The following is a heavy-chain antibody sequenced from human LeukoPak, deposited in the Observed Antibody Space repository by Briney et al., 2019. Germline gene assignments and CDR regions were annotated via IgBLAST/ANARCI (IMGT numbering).Heavy chain of an antibody. Sequence: ASVKVSCKASGYTFTGYYMHWVRQAPGQGLEWMGWINPNSGGTNYAQKFQGRVTMTRDTSISTAYMELSRLRSDDTAVDYCARVVRGRFLEWLFGTVFDYWGQGTLVTVSS. J-gene: IGHJ4*02. CDR1: GYTFTGYY. D-gene: IGHD3-3*01. V-gene: IGHV1-2*02. CDR2: INPNSGGT. CDR3: ARVVRGRFLEWLFGTVFDY.